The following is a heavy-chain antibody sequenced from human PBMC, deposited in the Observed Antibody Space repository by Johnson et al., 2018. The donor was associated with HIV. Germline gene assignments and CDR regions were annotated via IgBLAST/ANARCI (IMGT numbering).Heavy chain of an antibody. CDR1: GFSFSTYA. CDR2: ISSNGGST. J-gene: IGHJ3*02. D-gene: IGHD3-3*01. CDR3: AKDRWHYNFWVDAFDI. Sequence: MQLVESGGGVVRPGGSLRLSCAASGFSFSTYAMHWVRQAPGKGLEYVSAISSNGGSTFYANSVKGRFTIFRDNSKSTLYLQMNSLRAEDTAVYYCAKDRWHYNFWVDAFDIWGQGTMVTVSS. V-gene: IGHV3-64*01.